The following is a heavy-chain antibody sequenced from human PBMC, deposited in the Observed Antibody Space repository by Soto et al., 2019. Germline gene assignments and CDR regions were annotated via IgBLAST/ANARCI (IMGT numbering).Heavy chain of an antibody. CDR3: ARAIKRWEVNYYFDF. CDR1: GSTFNNFA. V-gene: IGHV1-69*06. CDR2: IVVDSNTA. D-gene: IGHD1-26*01. J-gene: IGHJ4*02. Sequence: QVVLLQSGAEVKEPGSSVRVSCQVSGSTFNNFAFSWVRQAPGRGPEWMGGIVVDSNTAEYSQRFQDRVTITADTSTDTLYMELGSLTFEDTAVYYCARAIKRWEVNYYFDFWGQGTLVTVSS.